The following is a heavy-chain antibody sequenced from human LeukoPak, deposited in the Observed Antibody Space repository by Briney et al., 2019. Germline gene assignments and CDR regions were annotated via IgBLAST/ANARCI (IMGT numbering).Heavy chain of an antibody. Sequence: ASVKVSCKASGYTFTNNYLHWVRQAPGQGLEWMGMIYPRDGSTSYAQNFQGRVTVTRDTSTTTVHMELRGLRSEDTAVYCCARDQEGFDYWGQGTVVTVSS. V-gene: IGHV1-46*01. CDR2: IYPRDGST. CDR3: ARDQEGFDY. CDR1: GYTFTNNY. J-gene: IGHJ4*02.